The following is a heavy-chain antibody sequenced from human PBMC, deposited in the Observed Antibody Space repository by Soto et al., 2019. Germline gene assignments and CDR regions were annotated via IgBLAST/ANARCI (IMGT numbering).Heavy chain of an antibody. J-gene: IGHJ6*02. CDR3: AGARDGYNYYYYGMDV. D-gene: IGHD5-12*01. Sequence: PSETLSLTCTGSGGSISSGENFWNWIRQSPGKGLEWIGYIHHSGSTYYNPSLKSRLTISVDTSKNQFSLKLSSVTAADTAVYYCAGARDGYNYYYYGMDVWGQGTTVTVSS. V-gene: IGHV4-30-4*02. CDR2: IHHSGST. CDR1: GGSISSGENF.